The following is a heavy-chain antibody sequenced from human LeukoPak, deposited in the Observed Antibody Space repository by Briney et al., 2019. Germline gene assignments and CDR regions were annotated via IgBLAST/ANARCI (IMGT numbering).Heavy chain of an antibody. Sequence: PSETLSLTCTVSGGSISSGGYYWSWIRQPPGKGLEWIGYIYHSGSTYYNPSLKSRVTISVDRSKNQFSLKLSSVTAADTAVYYCARGKHYYDSSGYYYDYYYGMDVWGQGTTVTVSS. J-gene: IGHJ6*02. CDR1: GGSISSGGYY. V-gene: IGHV4-30-2*01. CDR3: ARGKHYYDSSGYYYDYYYGMDV. D-gene: IGHD3-22*01. CDR2: IYHSGST.